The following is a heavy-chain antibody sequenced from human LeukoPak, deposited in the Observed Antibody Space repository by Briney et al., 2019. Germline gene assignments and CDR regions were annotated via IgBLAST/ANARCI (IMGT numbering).Heavy chain of an antibody. Sequence: PGGSLRLSCTASGLTLSAYWMHCVRLAPGKGLGWVSRINTDGSNVVYADSVKGRFTVSRDNAKNTLYLQMNSLRADDTAVYYCSKDAYTGAFDIWGQRTMVTVSS. CDR1: GLTLSAYW. CDR2: INTDGSNV. V-gene: IGHV3-74*01. J-gene: IGHJ3*02. CDR3: SKDAYTGAFDI. D-gene: IGHD3-16*01.